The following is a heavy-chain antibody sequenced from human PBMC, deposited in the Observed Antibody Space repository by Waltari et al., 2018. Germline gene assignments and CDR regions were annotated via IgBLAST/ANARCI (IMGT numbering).Heavy chain of an antibody. V-gene: IGHV4-38-2*01. CDR2: IYHSGRT. CDR3: ARHSRFLEWLPPSGMDV. CDR1: GYSISNGYY. J-gene: IGHJ6*02. D-gene: IGHD3-3*01. Sequence: QLQLQESGPGLVKPSETLSLTCAVSGYSISNGYYWVTTRQPTGKGLEWMGSIYHSGRTYYNPPLKSRVTISVDTSKNQFSLKLSSVTAADTAVYYCARHSRFLEWLPPSGMDVWGQGTTVTVSS.